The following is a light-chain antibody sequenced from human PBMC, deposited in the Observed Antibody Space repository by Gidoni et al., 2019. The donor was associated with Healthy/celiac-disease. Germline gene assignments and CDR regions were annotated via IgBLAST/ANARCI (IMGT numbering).Light chain of an antibody. CDR1: QSVSSN. CDR2: GAS. J-gene: IGKJ1*01. Sequence: EIVMTQSPATLSLSPGERPTLSCRASQSVSSNLAWYQQKPGQAPRLLIYGASTRATGSPARFSGSGSGTEFTLTISSLQSEDFAVYYCQQYNNWPRTFGQGTKVEIK. CDR3: QQYNNWPRT. V-gene: IGKV3-15*01.